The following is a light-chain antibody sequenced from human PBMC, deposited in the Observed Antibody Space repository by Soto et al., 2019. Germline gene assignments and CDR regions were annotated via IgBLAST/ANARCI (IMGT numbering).Light chain of an antibody. CDR1: QSVSTY. J-gene: IGKJ1*01. V-gene: IGKV3-11*01. Sequence: ETVLTQSPATLSLSPGESATLSCGASQSVSTYLAWYQQKPGQAPRLLIYDASNRVTGIPARFSGSGSETEFTLTISSLQSEDFAVYYCQQCYNWPQWTFGQGTKVDIK. CDR2: DAS. CDR3: QQCYNWPQWT.